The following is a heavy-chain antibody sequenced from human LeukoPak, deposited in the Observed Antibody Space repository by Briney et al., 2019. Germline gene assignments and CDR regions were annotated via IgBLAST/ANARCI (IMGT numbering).Heavy chain of an antibody. V-gene: IGHV1-18*01. CDR1: GYTFTSYG. D-gene: IGHD2-2*01. CDR2: ISAYNGNT. Sequence: ASVKVYCKASGYTFTSYGISWVRQAPGQGLEWMGWISAYNGNTNYAQKLQGRVTMTTDTSTCTAYMELRSLRSDDTAVYYCARVVPGIVVVPAARYWFDPWGQGTLVTVSS. CDR3: ARVVPGIVVVPAARYWFDP. J-gene: IGHJ5*02.